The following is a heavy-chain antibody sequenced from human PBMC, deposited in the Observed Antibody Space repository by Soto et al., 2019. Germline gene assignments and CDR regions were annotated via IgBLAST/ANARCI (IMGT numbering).Heavy chain of an antibody. CDR2: ISSSGSTI. Sequence: QVQLVESGGGLVKPGGSLRLSCAASGFTFSDYYMSWIRQAPGKGLEWVSYISSSGSTIYYADSVKGRFTIYRDNAKNSLYLQMNSLRAEDTAVYYCARAVVVVVAASYYFDYWGQGTLVTVSS. CDR3: ARAVVVVVAASYYFDY. J-gene: IGHJ4*02. V-gene: IGHV3-11*01. CDR1: GFTFSDYY. D-gene: IGHD2-15*01.